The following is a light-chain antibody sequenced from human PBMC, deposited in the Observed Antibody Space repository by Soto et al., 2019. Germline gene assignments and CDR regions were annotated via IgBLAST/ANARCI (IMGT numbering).Light chain of an antibody. J-gene: IGLJ1*01. V-gene: IGLV2-8*01. Sequence: QSVLTQPPSASGSPGQSVTISCTGTSSDVGAYNYVSWYQQHPGKAPKLIIYEVSQRPSGVPDRSSGSRSGNTASLTVSGLQAEDEADYYCCSYAGTKRVFGTGTKVTVL. CDR1: SSDVGAYNY. CDR2: EVS. CDR3: CSYAGTKRV.